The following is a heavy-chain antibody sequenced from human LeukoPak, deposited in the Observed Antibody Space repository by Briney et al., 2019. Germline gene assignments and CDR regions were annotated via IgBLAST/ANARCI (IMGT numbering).Heavy chain of an antibody. J-gene: IGHJ4*02. CDR1: AGSFSPAH. D-gene: IGHD5-24*01. V-gene: IGHV4-59*03. CDR2: ICDNGNT. CDR3: ATGRDPYKTGH. Sequence: SETLSLTCTFSAGSFSPAHWSWIRQPPGKGLEWIGVICDNGNTDYNPSLKSRVTISVDTSKSQSSLKLNSLAAADTAVYYCATGRDPYKTGHWGQGTLVTVSS.